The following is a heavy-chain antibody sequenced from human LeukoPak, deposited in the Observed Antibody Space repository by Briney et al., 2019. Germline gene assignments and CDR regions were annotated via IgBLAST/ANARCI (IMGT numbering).Heavy chain of an antibody. Sequence: GGSLRLSCAASGFAFSDYSLSWVRQAPGKGLEWVSSISSSRNKYYSDSVKGRFTISTDNAKYSLDLQMNSLRVEDTALYYCARGSSGAGYYFDYWGLGTLVTVSS. J-gene: IGHJ4*02. CDR1: GFAFSDYS. V-gene: IGHV3-69-1*02. D-gene: IGHD3-22*01. CDR3: ARGSSGAGYYFDY. CDR2: ISSSRNK.